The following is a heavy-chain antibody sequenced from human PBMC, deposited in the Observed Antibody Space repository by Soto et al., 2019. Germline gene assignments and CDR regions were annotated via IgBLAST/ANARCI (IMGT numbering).Heavy chain of an antibody. CDR1: GGTFSSYA. CDR3: AKRGHTIFGVTNWFDP. D-gene: IGHD3-3*01. J-gene: IGHJ5*02. V-gene: IGHV1-69*12. CDR2: IIPIFGTA. Sequence: QVQLVQSGAEVNKPGSSVKVSCKASGGTFSSYAISWVRQAPGQGLEWMGGIIPIFGTANYAQKFQGRVTITADESTSTAYMELSSLRSEDTAVYYCAKRGHTIFGVTNWFDPWGQGTLVTVSS.